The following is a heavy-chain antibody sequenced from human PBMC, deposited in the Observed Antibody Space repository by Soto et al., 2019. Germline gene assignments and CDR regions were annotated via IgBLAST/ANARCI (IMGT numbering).Heavy chain of an antibody. Sequence: PGGSLRISCAASGFTFSSYSMSWVRPAPGKGLEWVSYISSSGSTIYYADSVKGRFTISRDNAKNSLYLQMNSLRAEDTAVYYCARTMVRGVMTLQHYYYMDVWGKGTTVTVSS. CDR2: ISSSGSTI. CDR3: ARTMVRGVMTLQHYYYMDV. V-gene: IGHV3-11*01. D-gene: IGHD3-10*01. CDR1: GFTFSSYS. J-gene: IGHJ6*03.